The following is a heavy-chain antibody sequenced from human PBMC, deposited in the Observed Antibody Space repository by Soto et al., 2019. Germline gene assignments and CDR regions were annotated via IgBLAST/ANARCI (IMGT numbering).Heavy chain of an antibody. V-gene: IGHV5-51*01. CDR1: GYSFTTYW. Sequence: PGESLKISCKGSGYSFTTYWIGWERQLPGQGLEWMGVMFPGDSDTRYSPSFQGQVTMSADPSTNTAYLEWSSLKAADSAMYYCARVPDSSLGTMDVWGQGTTVTVSS. D-gene: IGHD6-19*01. J-gene: IGHJ6*02. CDR3: ARVPDSSLGTMDV. CDR2: MFPGDSDT.